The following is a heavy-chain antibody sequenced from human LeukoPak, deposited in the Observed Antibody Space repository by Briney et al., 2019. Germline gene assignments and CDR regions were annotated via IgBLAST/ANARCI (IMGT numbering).Heavy chain of an antibody. Sequence: SGGSLRLSCAASGFTFDDYAMLWVRQAPGKGVEWVSGISWNSGSIGYADSVKGRFTISRDNAKNSLYLQMNSLRAEDTALYYCAREVRYYDFWSGYYRPGWLDPWGQGTLVTVSS. D-gene: IGHD3-3*01. V-gene: IGHV3-9*01. CDR3: AREVRYYDFWSGYYRPGWLDP. CDR1: GFTFDDYA. CDR2: ISWNSGSI. J-gene: IGHJ5*02.